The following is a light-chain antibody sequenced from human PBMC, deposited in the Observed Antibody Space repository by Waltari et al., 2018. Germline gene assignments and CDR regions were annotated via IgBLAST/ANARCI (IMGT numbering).Light chain of an antibody. V-gene: IGLV3-21*02. CDR1: NIGSKS. CDR3: QVWDSSSDHPYV. CDR2: DDS. Sequence: SYVLTQPPSVSVAPGQTARLTCGGNNIGSKSVHLYQQKPGQAPVLVVYDDSDRPSGIPERFSGSNSGNTATLTISRVEAGDEADYYCQVWDSSSDHPYVFGTGTKVTVL. J-gene: IGLJ1*01.